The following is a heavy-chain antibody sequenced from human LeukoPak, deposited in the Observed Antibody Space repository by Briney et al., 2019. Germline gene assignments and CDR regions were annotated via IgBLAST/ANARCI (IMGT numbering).Heavy chain of an antibody. D-gene: IGHD4-17*01. CDR3: ARDPNGDYVGAFDF. Sequence: GGSLRLSCVASRFTLRSYAMTWVRQAPGKGLEWVPSINGGGYANYADSVKGRFTISRDNSKNTLYLQMNSLRAEDTAVYYCARDPNGDYVGAFDFWGQGTMVTVSS. CDR1: RFTLRSYA. J-gene: IGHJ3*01. CDR2: INGGGYA. V-gene: IGHV3-23*01.